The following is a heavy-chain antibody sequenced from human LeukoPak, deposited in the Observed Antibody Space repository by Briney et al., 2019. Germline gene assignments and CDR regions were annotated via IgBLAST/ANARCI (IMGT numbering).Heavy chain of an antibody. V-gene: IGHV4-39*01. D-gene: IGHD2-2*01. CDR2: IYYSRST. CDR1: SGSISSSNYY. Sequence: PSETLSLTYSVPSGSISSSNYYWGWIRQPPGKGLEWIGSIYYSRSTYYNPSLKTPVTISVDTSKNKFSLKLSSVTAADTAVHYCARLCSSTSCAYKRAFDIWGQGTMVTVSS. J-gene: IGHJ3*02. CDR3: ARLCSSTSCAYKRAFDI.